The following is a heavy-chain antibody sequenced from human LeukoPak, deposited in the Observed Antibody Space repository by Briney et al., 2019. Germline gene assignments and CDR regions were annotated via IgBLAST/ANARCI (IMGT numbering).Heavy chain of an antibody. CDR3: ARDVDYYGSGDAFDI. J-gene: IGHJ3*02. CDR1: GGSISSSSYY. D-gene: IGHD3-10*01. CDR2: IYYSGST. V-gene: IGHV4-39*07. Sequence: SETLSLTCTVSGGSISSSSYYWGWIRQPPGKGLEWIGSIYYSGSTYYNPSLKSRVTISVDTSKNQFSLKLSSVTAADTAVYYCARDVDYYGSGDAFDIWGQGTMVTVSS.